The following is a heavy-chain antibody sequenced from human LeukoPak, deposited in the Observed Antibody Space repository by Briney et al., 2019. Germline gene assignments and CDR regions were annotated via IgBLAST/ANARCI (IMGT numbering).Heavy chain of an antibody. Sequence: PGGSLRLSCAASGFDFSSHSMHWIRQAPGKGLEWVSSISSSGSYKYYADSLKGRLTISRDNAGNSVFLLLQSLTAEDTAVYYGARGMIRGALWCVDFWGLGSLVTVSS. CDR3: ARGMIRGALWCVDF. V-gene: IGHV3-21*01. CDR2: ISSSGSYK. D-gene: IGHD4/OR15-4a*01. CDR1: GFDFSSHS. J-gene: IGHJ4*02.